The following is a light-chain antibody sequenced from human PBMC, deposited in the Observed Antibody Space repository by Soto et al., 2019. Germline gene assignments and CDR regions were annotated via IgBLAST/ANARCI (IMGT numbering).Light chain of an antibody. CDR2: GVS. J-gene: IGKJ2*01. CDR3: QSCNDWPFA. V-gene: IGKV3-15*01. Sequence: EIVLTQSPATLSVSPGDRVTLSCRASESLFGFLAWYQQKPGQAPRLLIYGVSTRATGIPARFSGGGSATDFTLTISSLQSEDSAFYFCQSCNDWPFASGLGTRLEI. CDR1: ESLFGF.